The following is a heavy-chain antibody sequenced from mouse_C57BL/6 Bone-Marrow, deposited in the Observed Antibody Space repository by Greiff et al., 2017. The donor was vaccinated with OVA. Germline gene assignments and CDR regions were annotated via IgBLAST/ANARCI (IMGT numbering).Heavy chain of an antibody. V-gene: IGHV1-72*01. CDR2: IDPTSGGT. J-gene: IGHJ2*01. Sequence: QVQLQQPGAELVKPGASVKLSCKASGYTFTSYWMHWVKQRPGRGLEWIGRIDPTSGGTKYNEKFKSKATLTVDKPSSTAYRQLSSLTSEDSAVYYCAISDYYGSLFDYWGQGTTLTVSS. D-gene: IGHD1-1*01. CDR1: GYTFTSYW. CDR3: AISDYYGSLFDY.